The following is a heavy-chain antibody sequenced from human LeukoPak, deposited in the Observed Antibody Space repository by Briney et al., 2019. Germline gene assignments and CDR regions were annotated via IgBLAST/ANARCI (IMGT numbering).Heavy chain of an antibody. Sequence: PSETLSLTCTVSGGSISSYYWSWIRQPPGKGLEWIGYIYYSGSTNYNPSLKSRVTISVDTSKNQFSLKLSSVTAADTAVYYCARDMQQLAYFDYWGQGTLVTVSS. CDR2: IYYSGST. J-gene: IGHJ4*02. CDR3: ARDMQQLAYFDY. V-gene: IGHV4-59*12. CDR1: GGSISSYY. D-gene: IGHD6-13*01.